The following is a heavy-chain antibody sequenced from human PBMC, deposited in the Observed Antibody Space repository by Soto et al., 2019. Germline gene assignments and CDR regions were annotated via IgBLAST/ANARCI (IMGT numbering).Heavy chain of an antibody. D-gene: IGHD4-4*01. CDR2: IYHSGST. J-gene: IGHJ4*02. CDR1: GGSISSGGYS. Sequence: ASETLSLTCAVSGGSISSGGYSWSWIRQPPGKGLEWIGYIYHSGSTYYNPSLKSRVTISVDRSKNQFSLKLSSVTAADTAVYYCARGYYSNFRTYYFDYWGQGTLVTVSS. V-gene: IGHV4-30-2*01. CDR3: ARGYYSNFRTYYFDY.